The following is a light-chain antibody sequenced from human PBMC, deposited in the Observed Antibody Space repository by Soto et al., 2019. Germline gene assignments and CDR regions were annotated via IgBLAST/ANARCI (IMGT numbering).Light chain of an antibody. J-gene: IGKJ5*01. Sequence: EIVMTQSPATLSVSPGEGATLSCRASPSVSTPLAWYQQIPGQAPRLLIYGTSTRAAGIPARFSGRGSGTEFTFTISRLQSEDFAVYHCQQYHDWPITFGQGTRLEIK. CDR3: QQYHDWPIT. V-gene: IGKV3-15*01. CDR2: GTS. CDR1: PSVSTP.